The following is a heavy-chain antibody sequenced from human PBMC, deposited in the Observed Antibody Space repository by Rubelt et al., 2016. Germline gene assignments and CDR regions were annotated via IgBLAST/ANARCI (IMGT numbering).Heavy chain of an antibody. D-gene: IGHD6-13*01. CDR2: INHSGST. CDR1: GGSFSGYY. V-gene: IGHV4-34*01. Sequence: QVQLQQWGAGLLKPSETLSLTCAVYGGSFSGYYWSWIRQPPGKGLEWIGEINHSGSTNYNPSPKRRVTISVDTSKNQFSLKRSAVTAADTAVDYCARGLARAAAAPRRLWFDPWGQGTLVTVSS. J-gene: IGHJ5*02. CDR3: ARGLARAAAAPRRLWFDP.